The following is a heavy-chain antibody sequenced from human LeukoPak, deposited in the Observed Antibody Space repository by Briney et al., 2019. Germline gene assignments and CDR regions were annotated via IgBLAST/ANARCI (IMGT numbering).Heavy chain of an antibody. J-gene: IGHJ4*02. D-gene: IGHD4-17*01. V-gene: IGHV3-23*01. CDR3: AQDRGATVTTFVN. CDR1: GFTFSYYV. CDR2: ISASGGSR. Sequence: GGSLRLSCAASGFTFSYYVMSWVRQAPGKGLEWVSGISASGGSRYCADSVKGRFTISRDNSKNTLYLQMNSLRAEDTAVYYCAQDRGATVTTFVNWGQGTLVTVSS.